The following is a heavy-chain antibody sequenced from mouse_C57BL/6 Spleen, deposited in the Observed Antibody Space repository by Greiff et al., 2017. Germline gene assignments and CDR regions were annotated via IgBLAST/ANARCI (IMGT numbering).Heavy chain of an antibody. J-gene: IGHJ4*01. Sequence: EVQVVESGGGLVKPGGSLKLSCAASGFTFSDYGMHWVRQAPEKGLEWVAYISSGSSTIYYAHTVKGRFTISRDNAKNTPCLQVTSLRSEDTAMYYCARAVVAYYTMDYWGQGTSVTVSA. CDR3: ARAVVAYYTMDY. V-gene: IGHV5-17*01. CDR2: ISSGSSTI. D-gene: IGHD1-1*01. CDR1: GFTFSDYG.